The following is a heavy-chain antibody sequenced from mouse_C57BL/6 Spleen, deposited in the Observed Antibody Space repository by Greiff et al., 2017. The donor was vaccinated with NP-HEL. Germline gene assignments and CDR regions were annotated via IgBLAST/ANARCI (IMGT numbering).Heavy chain of an antibody. D-gene: IGHD1-1*01. CDR1: GFTFSDYG. CDR3: ARPYYGSSPAWFAY. Sequence: EVKVVESGGGLVKPGGSLKLSCAASGFTFSDYGMHWVRQAPEKGLEWVAYISSGSSTIYYADTVTGRFTISRDNAKNTLFLQMTSLRSEDTAMYYCARPYYGSSPAWFAYWGQGTLVTVSA. CDR2: ISSGSSTI. V-gene: IGHV5-17*01. J-gene: IGHJ3*01.